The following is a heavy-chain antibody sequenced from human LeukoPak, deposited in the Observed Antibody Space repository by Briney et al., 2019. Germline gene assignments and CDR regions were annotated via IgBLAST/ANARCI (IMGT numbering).Heavy chain of an antibody. Sequence: ASVKVSCKASGYTFTGYYMHWVRQAPGQGLEWMGWINPNSGGTNYAQKFQGRVTMTRDTSISTAYMELSRLRSDDTAVYYCASTLYCSSTSCRYPGYAFDIWGQGTMVTVSS. D-gene: IGHD2-2*01. CDR2: INPNSGGT. V-gene: IGHV1-2*02. CDR3: ASTLYCSSTSCRYPGYAFDI. CDR1: GYTFTGYY. J-gene: IGHJ3*02.